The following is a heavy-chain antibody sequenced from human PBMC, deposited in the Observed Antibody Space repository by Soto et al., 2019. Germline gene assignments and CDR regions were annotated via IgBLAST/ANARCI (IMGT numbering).Heavy chain of an antibody. Sequence: QVQLVQSGAEVKKPGSSVKVSCKASGGTFSSYTISWVRQAPGQGLEWMGRIIPILGIANYAQKFQGRVTITADKSTSTAYMELSNLRSEDTAVYYCARDPGSRKPKEIDPWGQGTLVTVSS. J-gene: IGHJ5*02. CDR1: GGTFSSYT. CDR2: IIPILGIA. D-gene: IGHD7-27*01. V-gene: IGHV1-69*08. CDR3: ARDPGSRKPKEIDP.